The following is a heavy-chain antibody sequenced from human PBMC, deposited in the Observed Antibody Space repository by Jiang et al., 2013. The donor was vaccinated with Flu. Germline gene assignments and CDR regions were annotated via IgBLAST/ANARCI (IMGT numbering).Heavy chain of an antibody. V-gene: IGHV3-23*01. CDR1: GFTFSHYA. CDR2: IIGSGGIT. CDR3: AKDRNTGWSRAMDA. Sequence: RLSCAGSGFTFSHYAMTWVRQGAGKGLERVSTIIGSGGITYYADSVKGRFTISRDNSKNTLYLQLSSLRPEDTAVYYCAKDRNTGWSRAMDAWGRGTTVTVSS. D-gene: IGHD6-19*01. J-gene: IGHJ6*02.